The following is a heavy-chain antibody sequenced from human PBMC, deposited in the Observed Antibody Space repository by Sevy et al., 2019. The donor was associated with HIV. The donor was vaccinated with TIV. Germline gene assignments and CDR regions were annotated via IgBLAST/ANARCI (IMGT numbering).Heavy chain of an antibody. J-gene: IGHJ4*02. CDR3: ARAYCSGGSCYSLAY. V-gene: IGHV1-18*01. CDR2: ISPHNGDT. Sequence: ASVKVSCKASGYSFTTYRITWLRQAPGQGLEWMGWISPHNGDTNYVQNLQGRVTMITDTSSSTAYMELRSLRSDDTAVYYCARAYCSGGSCYSLAYWGQGTRVTVSS. D-gene: IGHD2-15*01. CDR1: GYSFTTYR.